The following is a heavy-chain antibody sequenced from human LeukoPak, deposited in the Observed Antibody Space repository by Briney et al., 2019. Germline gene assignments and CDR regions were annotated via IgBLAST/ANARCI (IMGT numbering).Heavy chain of an antibody. D-gene: IGHD3-22*01. V-gene: IGHV1-69*05. Sequence: ASVKVSCKASRYTFTSYGISWVRQAPGQGLEWMGGIIPIFGTANYAQKFQGRVTITTDESTSTAYMELSGLRSEDTAVYYCARAYYDSSAYHHAVYFDYWGQGTLVTVSS. CDR2: IIPIFGTA. CDR1: RYTFTSYG. J-gene: IGHJ4*02. CDR3: ARAYYDSSAYHHAVYFDY.